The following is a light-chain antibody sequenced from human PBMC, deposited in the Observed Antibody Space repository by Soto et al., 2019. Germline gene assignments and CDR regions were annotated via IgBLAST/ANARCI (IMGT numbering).Light chain of an antibody. CDR2: EVR. Sequence: LTQPASVSGSTGQSITISCTGTSSDIGGYDYVSWYQQRPGKAPKLMIYEVRYRPSGVSNRFSGSKSGNTASLTISGLQAEDEAVYYCCSYTRTSNHYFFGSGTKVTVL. CDR1: SSDIGGYDY. V-gene: IGLV2-14*01. J-gene: IGLJ1*01. CDR3: CSYTRTSNHYF.